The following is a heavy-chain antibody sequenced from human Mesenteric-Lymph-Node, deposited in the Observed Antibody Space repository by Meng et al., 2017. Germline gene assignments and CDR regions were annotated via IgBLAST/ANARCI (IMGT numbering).Heavy chain of an antibody. V-gene: IGHV3-66*02. CDR1: GFTVSSNY. CDR3: ARDRSTIMAGIYYYYGMDV. CDR2: IYSGGST. J-gene: IGHJ6*02. Sequence: GESLKISCEVSGFTVSSNYMTWVRQAPGKGLEWVSMIYSGGSTYYADSVRGRFSISRDNSKNTLYLQMNSLRAEDTAVYYCARDRSTIMAGIYYYYGMDVWGQGTTVTVSS. D-gene: IGHD6-19*01.